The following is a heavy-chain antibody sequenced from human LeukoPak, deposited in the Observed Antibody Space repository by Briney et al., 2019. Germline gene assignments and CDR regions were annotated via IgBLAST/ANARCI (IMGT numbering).Heavy chain of an antibody. CDR2: ISAYNGNT. CDR1: GYTFTSYG. Sequence: ASVKVSCKASGYTFTSYGISWVRQAPGQGLEWMGWISAYNGNTNYAQKLQGRVTMTTDTSTSTAYMELRSLRSDDTAVYYCARGGYSSSWYNYYYYGMDVWGQGTTVTVSS. CDR3: ARGGYSSSWYNYYYYGMDV. J-gene: IGHJ6*02. V-gene: IGHV1-18*01. D-gene: IGHD6-13*01.